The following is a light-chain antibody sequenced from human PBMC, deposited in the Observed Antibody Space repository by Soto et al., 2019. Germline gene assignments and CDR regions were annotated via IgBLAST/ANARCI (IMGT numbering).Light chain of an antibody. CDR2: LEGSGSY. Sequence: QSVLTQSSSASASLGSSVKLTCTLSSGHSSYIIAWHQQQPGKAPRYLMKLEGSGSYNKGSGVPDRFSGSSSGADRYLTISNLQFEDDADYYCETWDSNTRVFGGRTKVTVL. V-gene: IGLV4-60*02. CDR1: SGHSSYI. J-gene: IGLJ2*01. CDR3: ETWDSNTRV.